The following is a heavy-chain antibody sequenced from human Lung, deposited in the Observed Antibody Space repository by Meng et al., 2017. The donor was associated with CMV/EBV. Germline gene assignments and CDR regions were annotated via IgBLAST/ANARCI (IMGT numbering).Heavy chain of an antibody. J-gene: IGHJ6*02. Sequence: GGSLRLXCAASGFTFRGYWMSWVRQAPGKGLKWVANIKQDGSEKYYVDSVKGRFTISRDNADNSLYLQMNNLRPEDTAVYHCARPLDGYSKSYFYYGMDVWGQGXTVTVSS. CDR3: ARPLDGYSKSYFYYGMDV. CDR2: IKQDGSEK. D-gene: IGHD5-24*01. CDR1: GFTFRGYW. V-gene: IGHV3-7*01.